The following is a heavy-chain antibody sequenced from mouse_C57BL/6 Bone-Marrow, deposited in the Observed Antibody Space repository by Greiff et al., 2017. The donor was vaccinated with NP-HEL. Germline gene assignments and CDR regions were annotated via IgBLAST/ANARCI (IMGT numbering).Heavy chain of an antibody. D-gene: IGHD2-4*01. J-gene: IGHJ1*03. CDR3: ARGGLRRRLYWYFDV. CDR1: GYTFTSYW. V-gene: IGHV1-64*01. CDR2: IHPNSGST. Sequence: VQLKQPGAELVKPGASVKLSCKASGYTFTSYWMHWVKQRPGQGLEWIGMIHPNSGSTNYNEKFKSKATLTVDKSSSTAYMQLSSLTSEDSAVYYCARGGLRRRLYWYFDVWGTGTTVTVSS.